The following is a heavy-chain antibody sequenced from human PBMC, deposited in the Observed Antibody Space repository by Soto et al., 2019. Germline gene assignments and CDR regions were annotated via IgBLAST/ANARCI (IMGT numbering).Heavy chain of an antibody. D-gene: IGHD1-26*01. CDR3: AKTEWELPFDY. CDR1: GFTFSSYG. J-gene: IGHJ4*02. CDR2: ISYDGSNK. V-gene: IGHV3-30*18. Sequence: QVQLVESGGGVVQPGRSLRLSCAASGFTFSSYGMHWVRQAPGKGLEWVAVISYDGSNKYYADSVKGRFTISRDNSKNTLYLQMNSLRAEDTAVCYCAKTEWELPFDYWGQGTLVTVSS.